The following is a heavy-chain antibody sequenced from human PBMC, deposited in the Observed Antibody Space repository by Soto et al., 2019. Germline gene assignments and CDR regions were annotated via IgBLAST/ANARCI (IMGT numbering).Heavy chain of an antibody. Sequence: QVQLQESGPGLVKPSQTLSLICTVSGGSISSHDDYWSWIRQLPGEGLEWIGFIYHNGNTFYNPSLKSRLTISLDTSKNQFSLKLSSVTVADTAVYYCTRGELWWDYWGQGTLVTVSS. V-gene: IGHV4-30-4*08. J-gene: IGHJ4*02. D-gene: IGHD2-21*01. CDR1: GGSISSHDDY. CDR2: IYHNGNT. CDR3: TRGELWWDY.